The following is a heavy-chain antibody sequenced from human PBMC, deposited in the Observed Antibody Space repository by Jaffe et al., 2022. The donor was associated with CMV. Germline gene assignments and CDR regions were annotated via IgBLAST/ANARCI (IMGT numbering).Heavy chain of an antibody. CDR1: GFTFSSYG. CDR2: ISYDGSNK. Sequence: QVQLVESGGGVVQPGRSLRLSCAASGFTFSSYGMHWVRQAPGKGLEWVAVISYDGSNKYYADSVKGRFTISRDNSKNTLYLQMNSLRAEDTAVYYCAKDRAAAGDYGMDVWGQGTTVTVSS. D-gene: IGHD6-13*01. J-gene: IGHJ6*02. CDR3: AKDRAAAGDYGMDV. V-gene: IGHV3-30*18.